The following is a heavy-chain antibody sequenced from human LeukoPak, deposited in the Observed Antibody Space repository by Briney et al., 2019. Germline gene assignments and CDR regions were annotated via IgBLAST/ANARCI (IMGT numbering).Heavy chain of an antibody. J-gene: IGHJ6*02. D-gene: IGHD3-22*01. CDR1: GGSFSGYY. CDR2: INHSGST. V-gene: IGHV4-34*01. Sequence: SETLSLTCAVYGGSFSGYYWSWIRQPPGKGLEWIGEINHSGSTNYNPSLKSRVTISVDTSKNQFSLKLSSVTAADTAVYYCARYDSSGYCYYYYGMDVWGQGTTVTVSS. CDR3: ARYDSSGYCYYYYGMDV.